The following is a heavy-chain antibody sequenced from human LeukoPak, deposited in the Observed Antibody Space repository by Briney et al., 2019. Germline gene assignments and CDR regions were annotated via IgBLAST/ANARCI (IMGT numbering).Heavy chain of an antibody. D-gene: IGHD3-3*01. CDR3: AKDGGGTIFGMVIIVHYMDV. CDR1: TFTFSSYA. Sequence: GGSLRLSCAASTFTFSSYAMNWVRQAPGKGLEWVSTISGSGGSTYYADSVKGRFTISRDNSNNTLSLQMNSLRVEDTAVYYCAKDGGGTIFGMVIIVHYMDVWGKGTTVTVSS. CDR2: ISGSGGST. J-gene: IGHJ6*03. V-gene: IGHV3-23*01.